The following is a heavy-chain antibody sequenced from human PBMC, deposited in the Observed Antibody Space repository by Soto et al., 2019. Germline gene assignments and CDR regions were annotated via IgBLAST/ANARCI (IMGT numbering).Heavy chain of an antibody. D-gene: IGHD4-17*01. V-gene: IGHV1-18*01. J-gene: IGHJ3*02. CDR2: ISAYNGNT. CDR3: ARVHDYGDSRRTPDAFDI. CDR1: GYTFTSYG. Sequence: ASVKVSCKASGYTFTSYGISWVRQAPGQGLEWMGWISAYNGNTNYAQKLQGRVTMTTDTSTSTAYMELRSLRSDDTAVYYCARVHDYGDSRRTPDAFDIWGQGTMVTVSS.